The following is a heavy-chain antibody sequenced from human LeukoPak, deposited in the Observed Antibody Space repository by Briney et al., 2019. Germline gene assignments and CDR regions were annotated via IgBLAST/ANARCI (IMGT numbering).Heavy chain of an antibody. D-gene: IGHD7-27*01. CDR2: IKKDGSEK. J-gene: IGHJ6*02. CDR3: ATYTNWVAGDV. V-gene: IGHV3-7*01. CDR1: GFTFSDSW. Sequence: GGSLRLSCVASGFTFSDSWMSWVRQAPGKGREWVADIKKDGSEKDYVDSVKGRFTISRDNAKNSLYLQMDSLRAEDTAVYYCATYTNWVAGDVWGQGTTVSV.